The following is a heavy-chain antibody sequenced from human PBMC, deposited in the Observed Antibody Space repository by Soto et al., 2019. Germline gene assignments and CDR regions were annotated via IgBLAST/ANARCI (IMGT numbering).Heavy chain of an antibody. CDR3: ARGRPNYYGSGSVVYYYYYGMDV. D-gene: IGHD3-10*01. J-gene: IGHJ6*02. CDR2: ISYDGSNK. Sequence: GGSLRLSCAASGFTFSSYAMHWVRQAPGRGLEWVAVISYDGSNKYYADSVKGRFTISRDNSKNTLYLQMNSLRAEDTAVYYCARGRPNYYGSGSVVYYYYYGMDVWGQGTTVTVSS. CDR1: GFTFSSYA. V-gene: IGHV3-30-3*01.